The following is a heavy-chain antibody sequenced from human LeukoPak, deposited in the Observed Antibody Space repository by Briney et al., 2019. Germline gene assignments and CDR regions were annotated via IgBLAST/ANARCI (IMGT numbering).Heavy chain of an antibody. J-gene: IGHJ6*02. Sequence: SVKVSCKASGGTFSSYSISWVRQAPGQGLEWMGRIFPILGIANYAQKFQGRVTITADKSTSTAYMELYSLRSEDTAVYYCARDFLFTYYYDSSGYYRYFYYYYGMDVWGQGTTVTVSS. CDR3: ARDFLFTYYYDSSGYYRYFYYYYGMDV. CDR1: GGTFSSYS. D-gene: IGHD3-22*01. V-gene: IGHV1-69*04. CDR2: IFPILGIA.